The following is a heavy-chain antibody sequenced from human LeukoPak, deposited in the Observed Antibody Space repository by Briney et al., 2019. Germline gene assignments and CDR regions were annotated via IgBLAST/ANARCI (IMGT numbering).Heavy chain of an antibody. CDR3: ATDRGSGWTWGYYFDY. J-gene: IGHJ4*02. Sequence: ASVKVSCKASGYTFTSYDINWVRQATGQGLEWMGWTNPNSGNTGYAQKFQGRVTMTRNTSISTAYMELSSLRSEDTAVYYCATDRGSGWTWGYYFDYWGQGTLVTVSS. CDR1: GYTFTSYD. V-gene: IGHV1-8*01. D-gene: IGHD6-19*01. CDR2: TNPNSGNT.